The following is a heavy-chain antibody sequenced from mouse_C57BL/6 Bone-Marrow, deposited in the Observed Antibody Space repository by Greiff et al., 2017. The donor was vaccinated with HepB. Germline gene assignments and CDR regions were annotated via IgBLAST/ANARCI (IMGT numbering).Heavy chain of an antibody. D-gene: IGHD4-1*01. J-gene: IGHJ2*01. CDR2: IWSGGST. Sequence: QVQLKESGPGLVQPSQSLSITCTVSGFSLTSYGVHWVRQSPGKGLEWLGVIWSGGSTDYKAAFISRLSISKDNSKSQVFFKMNSLQADDTAIYYCAKLGYAMDYWGQGTTLTVSS. CDR1: GFSLTSYG. CDR3: AKLGYAMDY. V-gene: IGHV2-2*01.